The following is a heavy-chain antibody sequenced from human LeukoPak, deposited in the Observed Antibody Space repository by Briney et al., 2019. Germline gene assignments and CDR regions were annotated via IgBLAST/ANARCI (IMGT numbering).Heavy chain of an antibody. V-gene: IGHV1-18*01. J-gene: IGHJ4*02. CDR2: ISAYNGNT. Sequence: GASVKVSCKASGYSFSSYGMNWVRQAPGQGLEWMGWISAYNGNTKYAQKFQGRVTMTTDTSTTTAYMELRSLRSDDTAVYYCARDRRPNLAEGFQRPYFDYWGQGTLVTVSS. D-gene: IGHD3-3*02. CDR3: ARDRRPNLAEGFQRPYFDY. CDR1: GYSFSSYG.